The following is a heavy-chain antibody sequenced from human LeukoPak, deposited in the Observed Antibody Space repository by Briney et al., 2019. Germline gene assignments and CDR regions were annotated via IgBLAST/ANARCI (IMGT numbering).Heavy chain of an antibody. CDR2: INHSGST. CDR1: GGSFSGYY. Sequence: SETLSLTCAVYGGSFSGYYWSWVRQPPGKGLGWIGEINHSGSTNYNPSLKSRVTISVDTSKNQFSLKLSSVTAADTAVYYCARRELRQRARYSGGSCYFDYWGQGTLVTVSS. D-gene: IGHD2-15*01. V-gene: IGHV4-34*01. CDR3: ARRELRQRARYSGGSCYFDY. J-gene: IGHJ4*02.